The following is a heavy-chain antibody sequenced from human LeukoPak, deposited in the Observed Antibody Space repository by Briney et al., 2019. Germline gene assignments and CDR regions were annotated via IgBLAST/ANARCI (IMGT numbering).Heavy chain of an antibody. CDR2: IKQDGSER. V-gene: IGHV3-7*01. CDR3: AGAGTSYGDQFFDY. D-gene: IGHD4-17*01. CDR1: GFTISSYW. J-gene: IGHJ4*02. Sequence: PGGSLRLSCAASGFTISSYWMSWVRQAPGKGLEWVASIKQDGSERYYVDSVKGRFTISRDNVKNSLYLQMNSLRAEDTAVYYCAGAGTSYGDQFFDYWGQGTLVTVSS.